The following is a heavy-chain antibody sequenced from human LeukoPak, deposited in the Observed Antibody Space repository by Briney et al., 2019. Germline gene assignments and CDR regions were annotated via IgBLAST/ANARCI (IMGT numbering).Heavy chain of an antibody. CDR2: ISGSGVST. CDR1: GFAFSSYA. Sequence: PGGSLRLSCAASGFAFSSYAMSWVRQAPGKGLEWVSSISGSGVSTYYADSVKGRFTISRDNSKNTLYLQMNSLRAEDTAVYYCAKREWGIAVAAPVAFDIWDQGTMVTVSS. J-gene: IGHJ3*02. CDR3: AKREWGIAVAAPVAFDI. D-gene: IGHD6-19*01. V-gene: IGHV3-23*01.